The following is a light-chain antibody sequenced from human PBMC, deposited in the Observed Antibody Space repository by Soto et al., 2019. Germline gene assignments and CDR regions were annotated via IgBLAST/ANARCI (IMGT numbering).Light chain of an antibody. V-gene: IGLV1-44*01. CDR1: SSNIGNNN. J-gene: IGLJ1*01. CDR3: SAYTDRKHLV. CDR2: HNT. Sequence: QSVLTQPPSASATPGQRVTISCSGSSSNIGNNNAYWYQHVPGTAPKLIIHHNTLRPSGVPDRFSGSKSGNTASLTVSALQDEDEADYSRSAYTDRKHLVFGTGTKVTV.